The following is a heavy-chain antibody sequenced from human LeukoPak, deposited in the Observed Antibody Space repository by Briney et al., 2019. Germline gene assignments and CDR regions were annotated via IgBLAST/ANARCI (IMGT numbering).Heavy chain of an antibody. Sequence: SETLSLTCTVSGVSGGSISPYHWSWIRQPPGKELEWIGYILYSGSTNYNPSLNYNPSLKSRVTISVDTSKNQFSLNLSSVTAADTAVYYCARHPYYDTSGLDYWGQGTLVTVSS. CDR2: ILYSGSTNYNPSL. D-gene: IGHD3-22*01. V-gene: IGHV4-59*08. CDR3: ARHPYYDTSGLDY. J-gene: IGHJ4*02. CDR1: GGSISPYH.